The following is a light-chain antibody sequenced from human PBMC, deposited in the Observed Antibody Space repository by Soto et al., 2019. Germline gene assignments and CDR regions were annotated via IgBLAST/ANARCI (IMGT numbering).Light chain of an antibody. CDR3: MQALQLRT. CDR2: QIS. V-gene: IGKV2-24*01. CDR1: QSLVHSYGNTY. J-gene: IGKJ1*01. Sequence: EIVMTQTPLSSPVTLGQPASISCRSSQSLVHSYGNTYLIWLHQRPGQPPRLLIYQISKRFSGVPDRFSGSGAGTDFTLKISRVESEDVGIYYCMQALQLRTFGQVTKVDI.